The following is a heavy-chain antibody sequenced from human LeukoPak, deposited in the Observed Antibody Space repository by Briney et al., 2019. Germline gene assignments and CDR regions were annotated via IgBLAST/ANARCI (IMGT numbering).Heavy chain of an antibody. CDR2: ISPYNGNT. CDR1: GYTFTSYG. J-gene: IGHJ4*02. CDR3: ARDQGYCSSASCYEIYQFDS. Sequence: ASVKVSCKASGYTFTSYGISWARQAPGQGLEWMGWISPYNGNTNYAQKLQGRVTMTTDTSTSTAYMELRSLRSDDTAVYYCARDQGYCSSASCYEIYQFDSWGQGTLVTVSS. D-gene: IGHD2-2*01. V-gene: IGHV1-18*01.